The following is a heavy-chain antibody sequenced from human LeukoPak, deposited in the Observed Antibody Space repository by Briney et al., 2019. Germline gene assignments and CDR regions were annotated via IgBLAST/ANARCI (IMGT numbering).Heavy chain of an antibody. D-gene: IGHD3-10*01. V-gene: IGHV3-66*01. CDR3: ARDPPSWFGESNAFDI. CDR2: IYGGGST. CDR1: GFTVSSNY. J-gene: IGHJ3*02. Sequence: GGSLRLSCAASGFTVSSNYMSWVRQAPGKGLEWVSVIYGGGSTYYADSVKGRFTISRDNSKNTLYLQMNSLRAEDTAVYYRARDPPSWFGESNAFDIWGQGTMVTVSS.